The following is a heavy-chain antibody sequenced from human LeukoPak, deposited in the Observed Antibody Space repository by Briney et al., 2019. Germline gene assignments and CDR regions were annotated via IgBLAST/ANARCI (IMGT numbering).Heavy chain of an antibody. Sequence: GGSLRLSCAASGFTVSSNYMSWVRQAPGKGLEWVSAIYSGGSTYYADSVKGRFTISRDNSKNTLYLQMNSLRAEDTAVYYCAKVRLQLWLQASYYYYGMDVWGQGTTVTVSS. CDR3: AKVRLQLWLQASYYYYGMDV. CDR2: IYSGGST. D-gene: IGHD5-18*01. CDR1: GFTVSSNY. V-gene: IGHV3-53*01. J-gene: IGHJ6*02.